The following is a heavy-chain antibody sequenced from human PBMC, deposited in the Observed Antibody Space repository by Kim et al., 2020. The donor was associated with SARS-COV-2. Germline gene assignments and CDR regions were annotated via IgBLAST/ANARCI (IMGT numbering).Heavy chain of an antibody. V-gene: IGHV4-59*01. Sequence: NHNPSLKSRVTISVDTSKNQFSLKMSSVTAADTAVYYCARVTSGSYFDYWGQGTLVTVSS. J-gene: IGHJ4*02. D-gene: IGHD1-26*01. CDR3: ARVTSGSYFDY.